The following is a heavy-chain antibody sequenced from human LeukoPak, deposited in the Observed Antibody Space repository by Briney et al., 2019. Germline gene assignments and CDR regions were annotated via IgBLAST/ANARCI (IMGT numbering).Heavy chain of an antibody. D-gene: IGHD5-24*01. V-gene: IGHV4-4*09. CDR1: GGSISSYY. Sequence: SETLSLTCTVSGGSISSYYWSWIRQPPGKGLEWIGYIYTSGSTNYNHSLKSRFTISVDTSKNQFSLKLSSMTAADTAVYYCARHVRGVRMATHTPFDYWGQGTLVTVSS. CDR2: IYTSGST. J-gene: IGHJ4*02. CDR3: ARHVRGVRMATHTPFDY.